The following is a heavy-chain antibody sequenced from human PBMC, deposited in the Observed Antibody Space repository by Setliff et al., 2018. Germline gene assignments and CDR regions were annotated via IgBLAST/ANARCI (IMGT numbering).Heavy chain of an antibody. CDR1: GFTFSSYW. CDR3: AKDLASWSPDR. Sequence: GGSLRLSCAASGFTFSSYWMSWVRQAPGKGLEWVANIKQDGSEKYYVDSVKGRFTISRDNAKNSLYLQMNDLRAEDTAVYYCAKDLASWSPDRWGQGTLVTVSS. CDR2: IKQDGSEK. D-gene: IGHD3-3*01. V-gene: IGHV3-7*03. J-gene: IGHJ4*02.